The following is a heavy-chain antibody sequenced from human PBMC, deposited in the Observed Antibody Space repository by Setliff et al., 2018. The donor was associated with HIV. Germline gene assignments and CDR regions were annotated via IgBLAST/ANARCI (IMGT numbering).Heavy chain of an antibody. CDR2: IKSKTDGGTT. Sequence: GGCRRLSGAASGFTFSNAWMSWVRQAPGKGLEWVGRIKSKTDGGTTDYASPVKGRFTISRDDSKNTLYLQMNSLNTEDTAVYDCNTVDDPILTGHWGQGTLVTVSS. D-gene: IGHD3-9*01. CDR1: GFTFSNAW. V-gene: IGHV3-15*01. J-gene: IGHJ4*02. CDR3: NTVDDPILTGH.